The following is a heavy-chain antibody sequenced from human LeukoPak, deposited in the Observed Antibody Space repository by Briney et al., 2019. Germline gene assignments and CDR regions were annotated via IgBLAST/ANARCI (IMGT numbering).Heavy chain of an antibody. CDR1: GFTFSSYS. D-gene: IGHD4-17*01. CDR2: ISSSSRHI. Sequence: PGGSLRLSCAASGFTFSSYSMNWVRQAPGKGLGWGSSISSSSRHIYYADSVKGRFTIFRDDAKNSLFLQMDSLRVEDTAMYYCVRDFSTVTTAYLHHWGQGTLLTVSS. V-gene: IGHV3-21*04. J-gene: IGHJ1*01. CDR3: VRDFSTVTTAYLHH.